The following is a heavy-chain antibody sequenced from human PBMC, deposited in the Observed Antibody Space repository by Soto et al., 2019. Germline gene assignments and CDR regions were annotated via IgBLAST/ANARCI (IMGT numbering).Heavy chain of an antibody. J-gene: IGHJ3*01. Sequence: EVQLLESGGGLVQPGGSLRLSCAASGFTFTNYAMHWVRQAPGKGLEWVSGISGSAGSTFYADSVKGRFTISRDNSKNTVYLQMNSRRAEDTAVYYCSKPDHCGWYGLNAFDFWGQGTMVTVSS. CDR2: ISGSAGST. D-gene: IGHD6-19*01. V-gene: IGHV3-23*01. CDR1: GFTFTNYA. CDR3: SKPDHCGWYGLNAFDF.